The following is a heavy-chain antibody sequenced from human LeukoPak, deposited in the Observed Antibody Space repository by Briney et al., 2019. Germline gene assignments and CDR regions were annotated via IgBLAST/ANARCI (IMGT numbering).Heavy chain of an antibody. V-gene: IGHV3-48*03. CDR3: ARFGAEGSSGYYYPWYFDY. J-gene: IGHJ4*02. Sequence: GESLRLSCAASGFTFSSYEMNWVRQAPGKGLEWVSYISSSGSTIYYADSVKGRFTISRDNAKNSLYLQMNSLRAEDTAVYYCARFGAEGSSGYYYPWYFDYWGQGTLVTVSS. CDR1: GFTFSSYE. CDR2: ISSSGSTI. D-gene: IGHD3-22*01.